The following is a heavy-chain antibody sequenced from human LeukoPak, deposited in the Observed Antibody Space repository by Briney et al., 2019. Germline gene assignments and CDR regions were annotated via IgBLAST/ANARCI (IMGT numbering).Heavy chain of an antibody. CDR1: GFTFSSYA. D-gene: IGHD6-6*01. J-gene: IGHJ4*02. V-gene: IGHV3-23*01. CDR2: ISGSGDNT. CDR3: AKGGRGSIATRPDY. Sequence: EESLRLSCAASGFTFSSYAMNWVRQAPGKGLEWVSAISGSGDNTYYADSVKGRFTISRDNSMNTLYMEMNSLRAEDTAVYYCAKGGRGSIATRPDYWGQGTLVTVSS.